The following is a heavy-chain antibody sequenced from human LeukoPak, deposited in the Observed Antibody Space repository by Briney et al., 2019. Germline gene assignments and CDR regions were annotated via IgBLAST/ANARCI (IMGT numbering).Heavy chain of an antibody. CDR1: GGTFSSYA. D-gene: IGHD2-21*01. CDR3: ARESDLRKLDHY. J-gene: IGHJ4*02. Sequence: SVKVSCKASGGTFSSYAISWVRQAPGQGLEWMGGIIPIFGTANYAQKFQGRVTITADESTSTAYMELSSLRSEDTAVYYCARESDLRKLDHYWGQGTLVTVSS. CDR2: IIPIFGTA. V-gene: IGHV1-69*13.